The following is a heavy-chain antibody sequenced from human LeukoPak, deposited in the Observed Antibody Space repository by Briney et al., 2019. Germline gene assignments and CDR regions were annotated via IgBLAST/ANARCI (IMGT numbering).Heavy chain of an antibody. J-gene: IGHJ4*02. D-gene: IGHD5-18*01. CDR2: INHSGST. CDR3: ARGRGYSYGLNY. Sequence: SETPSLTCAVYGGSFSGYYWSWIRQPPGKGLEWIGEINHSGSTNYNPSLKSRVTISVDTSKNQFSLKLSSVTAADTAVYYCARGRGYSYGLNYWGQGTLVTVSS. V-gene: IGHV4-34*01. CDR1: GGSFSGYY.